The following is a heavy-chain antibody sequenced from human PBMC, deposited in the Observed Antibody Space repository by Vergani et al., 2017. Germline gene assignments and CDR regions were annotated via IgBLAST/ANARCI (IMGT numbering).Heavy chain of an antibody. CDR3: AKDQSIAVAGGFDY. CDR1: GFTFRMYA. V-gene: IGHV3-23*01. CDR2: ISGSGSST. J-gene: IGHJ4*02. Sequence: EVQLLESGGGLVQPGGSLRLSCAASGFTFRMYAMSWVRQAPGKGLEWVSGISGSGSSTYYADSVKGRFTISRDNSKNTLYLQMNSLRAEDTAVYYCAKDQSIAVAGGFDYWGQGTLVTVSS. D-gene: IGHD6-19*01.